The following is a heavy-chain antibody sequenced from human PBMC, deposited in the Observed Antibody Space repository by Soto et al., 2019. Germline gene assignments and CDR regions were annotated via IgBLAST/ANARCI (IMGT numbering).Heavy chain of an antibody. CDR1: GFTFSSYA. D-gene: IGHD6-13*01. Sequence: EVQLLESGGGLVQPGGSLRLSCAASGFTFSSYAMTWVRQAPGKGLEWVSGISGSGGSTYYADSVKGRFTISRDNSKNTLYRQMNSLRAEDTAVYYCAKGVRSSSSYTQNDYWGQGTLVTVSS. CDR2: ISGSGGST. V-gene: IGHV3-23*01. J-gene: IGHJ4*02. CDR3: AKGVRSSSSYTQNDY.